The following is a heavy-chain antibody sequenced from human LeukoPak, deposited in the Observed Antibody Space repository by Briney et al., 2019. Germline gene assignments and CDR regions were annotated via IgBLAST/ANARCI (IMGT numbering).Heavy chain of an antibody. J-gene: IGHJ4*02. D-gene: IGHD3-10*01. V-gene: IGHV3-30-3*01. CDR3: ARDRKTQYYYGSGSYTLDY. CDR1: GFIFSSYA. Sequence: PGGSLRLSCAASGFIFSSYAMHWVRQAPGKGLEWVAVISYDGSNKYYADSVKGRFTISRDNSKNTLYLQMNSLRAEDTAVYYCARDRKTQYYYGSGSYTLDYWGQGTLVTVSS. CDR2: ISYDGSNK.